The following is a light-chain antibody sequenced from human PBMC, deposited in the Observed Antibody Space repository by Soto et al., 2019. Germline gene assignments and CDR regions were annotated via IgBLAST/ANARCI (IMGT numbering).Light chain of an antibody. Sequence: QSALTQPASVSGSPGQSITISCTGTSSDVGAYIYVSWYQQFPGKAPKLIIYEVNNRPSGVSDRFSGSKSDTTAYLTISGLQAEDEADYYCSSYSDSDTKVFGTGTKVTVL. CDR1: SSDVGAYIY. CDR2: EVN. J-gene: IGLJ1*01. CDR3: SSYSDSDTKV. V-gene: IGLV2-14*03.